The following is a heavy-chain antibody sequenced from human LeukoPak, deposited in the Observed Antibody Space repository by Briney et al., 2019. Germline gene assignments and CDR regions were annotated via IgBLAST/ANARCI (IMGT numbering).Heavy chain of an antibody. D-gene: IGHD6-6*01. J-gene: IGHJ4*02. CDR3: ARARGWSSSSTLGFDY. CDR2: INHSGST. V-gene: IGHV4-34*01. CDR1: GFTFSSYT. Sequence: PGGSLRLSCAASGFTFSSYTMHWIRQPPGKGLEWIGEINHSGSTNYNPSLKSRVTISVDTSKNQFSLKLSSVTAADTAVYYCARARGWSSSSTLGFDYWGQGTLVTVSS.